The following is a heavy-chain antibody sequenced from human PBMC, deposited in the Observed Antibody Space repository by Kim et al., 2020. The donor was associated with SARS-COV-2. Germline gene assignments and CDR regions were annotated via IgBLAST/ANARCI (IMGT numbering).Heavy chain of an antibody. CDR1: GFTFSAYD. D-gene: IGHD2-2*01. J-gene: IGHJ4*02. CDR2: ISNDGGNI. CDR3: AKEKYAGANRLDY. V-gene: IGHV3-30*18. Sequence: GGSLRLSCAASGFTFSAYDMHWVRQAPGKGLEWVALISNDGGNINYAGSVKGRFTISRDNSKKTVYLQMNSLTTEDTAVYYCAKEKYAGANRLDYWGQVTLVTLPS.